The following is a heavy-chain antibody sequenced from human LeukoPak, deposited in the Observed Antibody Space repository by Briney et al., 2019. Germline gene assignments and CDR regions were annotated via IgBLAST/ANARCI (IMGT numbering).Heavy chain of an antibody. CDR2: INPNSGST. CDR3: ARPHGVDGTDVFQR. V-gene: IGHV1-2*02. CDR1: GYTFIDSY. J-gene: IGHJ1*01. D-gene: IGHD1-1*01. Sequence: GASEKVSCKASGYTFIDSYLHWVRQAPGQGLEWMGWINPNSGSTNYAQKFRGRVTMTRDTSISTVYMELSRLTSDDTAVYYCARPHGVDGTDVFQRWGQGTLVTVSS.